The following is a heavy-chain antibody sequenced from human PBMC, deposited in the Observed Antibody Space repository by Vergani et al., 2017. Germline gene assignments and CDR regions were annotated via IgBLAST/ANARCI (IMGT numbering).Heavy chain of an antibody. D-gene: IGHD4-17*01. CDR1: GGSISSYY. CDR3: ARTIVAKYGDYVRGFDY. CDR2: IYYSGST. V-gene: IGHV4-59*01. J-gene: IGHJ4*02. Sequence: QVQLQESGPGLVKPSETLSLTCTVSGGSISSYYWSWIRQPPGKGLEWIGYIYYSGSTNYNPSLKSRVTISVDTSKNQCSLKLSSVTAADTAVYYCARTIVAKYGDYVRGFDYWGQGTLVTVSS.